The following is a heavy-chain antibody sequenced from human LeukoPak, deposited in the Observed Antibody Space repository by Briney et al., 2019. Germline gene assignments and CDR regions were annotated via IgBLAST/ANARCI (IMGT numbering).Heavy chain of an antibody. CDR2: IYYSGTT. CDR3: ARGEWLVLGVFDY. Sequence: SETLSLTCTVSGGSISSGGYYWSWIRQHPGKGLEWIGYIYYSGTTYYNPSLKSRVTISVDRSKNQFSLKLGSVTAADTAVYYCARGEWLVLGVFDYWGQGTLVTVSS. D-gene: IGHD6-19*01. V-gene: IGHV4-31*03. CDR1: GGSISSGGYY. J-gene: IGHJ4*02.